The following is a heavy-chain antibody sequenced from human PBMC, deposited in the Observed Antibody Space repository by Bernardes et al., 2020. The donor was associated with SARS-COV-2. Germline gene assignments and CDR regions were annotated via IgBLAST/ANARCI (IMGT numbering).Heavy chain of an antibody. V-gene: IGHV4-59*08. Sequence: SETLSLTCTVSGGSISSYYWSWIRQPPGKGLEWIGYIYYSGSTNYNPSLKSRVTISVDTSKNQFSLKLSSVTAADTAVYYCARHRYDFWSGLHQGEVDVWGQGTTVTVSS. CDR2: IYYSGST. CDR3: ARHRYDFWSGLHQGEVDV. J-gene: IGHJ6*02. CDR1: GGSISSYY. D-gene: IGHD3-3*01.